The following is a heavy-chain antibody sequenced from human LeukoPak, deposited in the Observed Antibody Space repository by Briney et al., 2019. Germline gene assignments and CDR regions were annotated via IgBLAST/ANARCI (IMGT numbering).Heavy chain of an antibody. CDR1: GGSFSGYY. Sequence: SETLSLTCAVYGGSFSGYYWSWIRQPPGKGLEWIGEINHSGSTNYNPSLKSRVTISVDTSKNQFSLKLSSVTAADTAVYYCARTYYYYDSSGYVYWGQGTLVTVSS. J-gene: IGHJ4*02. D-gene: IGHD3-22*01. V-gene: IGHV4-34*01. CDR3: ARTYYYYDSSGYVY. CDR2: INHSGST.